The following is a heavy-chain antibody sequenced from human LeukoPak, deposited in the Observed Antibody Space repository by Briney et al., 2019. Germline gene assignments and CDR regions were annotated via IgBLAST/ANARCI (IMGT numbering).Heavy chain of an antibody. CDR3: AKPLNYYYDSSGYFDY. J-gene: IGHJ4*02. Sequence: AGGSLRLSCAAAGFTFSSYAMSWVSQAPGRGLEWVSAISGSGGSTYYADSVKGRFTIYRDNSKNTLYLQMNSLRAEDTAVYYCAKPLNYYYDSSGYFDYWGQGTLVTVPS. CDR2: ISGSGGST. CDR1: GFTFSSYA. D-gene: IGHD3-22*01. V-gene: IGHV3-23*01.